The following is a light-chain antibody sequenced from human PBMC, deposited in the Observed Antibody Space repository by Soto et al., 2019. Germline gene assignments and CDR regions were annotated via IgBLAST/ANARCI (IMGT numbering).Light chain of an antibody. V-gene: IGLV2-18*01. CDR3: SLYTSENAYV. J-gene: IGLJ1*01. CDR1: STDFVSYNR. Sequence: QSVPTQPPSVSGSPGQSCTNSFTGTSTDFVSYNRVSWYQQPPGTAPKLMIYEVSKRPSGVPDRFSGSKSGNTASLTISGLQAADEADYYCSLYTSENAYVFGTGTKVTVL. CDR2: EVS.